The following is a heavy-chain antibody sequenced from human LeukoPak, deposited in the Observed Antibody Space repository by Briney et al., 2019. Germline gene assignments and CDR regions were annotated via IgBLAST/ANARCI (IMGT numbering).Heavy chain of an antibody. V-gene: IGHV4-59*08. CDR3: ARRSKLGYYFDS. CDR2: IYYRGST. J-gene: IGHJ4*02. CDR1: GGSINNYY. D-gene: IGHD3-16*01. Sequence: PSETLSLTCTVSGGSINNYYWSWIRQPPGKGLEWIGYIYYRGSTNYNPSLKSRVTISVDTSRNQFSLRLSSVTAADTAVYSCARRSKLGYYFDSWGQGILVTGSS.